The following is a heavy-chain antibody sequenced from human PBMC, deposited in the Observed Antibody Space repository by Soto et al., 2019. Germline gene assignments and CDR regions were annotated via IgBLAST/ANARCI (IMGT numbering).Heavy chain of an antibody. CDR2: INSDGSST. J-gene: IGHJ6*02. CDR3: ARRLVEEWTSHYYYYYGMDV. V-gene: IGHV3-74*01. CDR1: GFTFSSYW. D-gene: IGHD3-3*01. Sequence: EVQLVESGGGLVQPGGSLRLSCAASGFTFSSYWMHWVRQAPGKGLVWVSRINSDGSSTSYADSVKGRFTISRDNAKNTLYLQMNSLRAEDTAVYYCARRLVEEWTSHYYYYYGMDVWGQGTTVTVSS.